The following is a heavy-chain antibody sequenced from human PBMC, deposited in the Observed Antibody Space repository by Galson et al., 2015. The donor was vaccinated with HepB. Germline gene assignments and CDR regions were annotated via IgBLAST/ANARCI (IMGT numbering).Heavy chain of an antibody. J-gene: IGHJ6*02. Sequence: SVKVSCKASGYTFTGYYMHWVRQAPGQGLEWMGRINPNSGGTNYAQKFQGRVTMTRDTSISTAYMELNRLRSDDTAVYYCARDEVRGEDLGWGMAVWGQGTTVTVSS. CDR2: INPNSGGT. D-gene: IGHD3-10*01. CDR3: ARDEVRGEDLGWGMAV. CDR1: GYTFTGYY. V-gene: IGHV1-2*06.